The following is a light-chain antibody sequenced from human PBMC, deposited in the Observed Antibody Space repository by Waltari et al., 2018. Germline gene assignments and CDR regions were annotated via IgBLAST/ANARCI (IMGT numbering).Light chain of an antibody. J-gene: IGLJ2*01. CDR3: SSYTESGARV. CDR1: SNDVGTYTY. Sequence: QSGLTQPASVSVSPGQSITISCTGTSNDVGTYTYVSWYQHHPDRAPLLLIYEVYNRPSGISTRFSGSKSGNTASLTISGLLAEDEAVYYCSSYTESGARVFGGGTKVTV. CDR2: EVY. V-gene: IGLV2-14*01.